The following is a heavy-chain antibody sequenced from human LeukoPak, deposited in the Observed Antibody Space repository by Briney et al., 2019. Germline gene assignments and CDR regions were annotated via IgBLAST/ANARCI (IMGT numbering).Heavy chain of an antibody. J-gene: IGHJ4*02. CDR3: AKYGPQDSGSSHFDY. Sequence: PGGSLRLSCAASGFTFSSYAMSWVRQAPGKGLEWVSAIRDSGSSTHYADSVKGRFTTSRDNSKNTLFLQMNSLSAGDTAIYYCAKYGPQDSGSSHFDYWGQGALVTVSS. CDR2: IRDSGSST. CDR1: GFTFSSYA. D-gene: IGHD1-26*01. V-gene: IGHV3-23*01.